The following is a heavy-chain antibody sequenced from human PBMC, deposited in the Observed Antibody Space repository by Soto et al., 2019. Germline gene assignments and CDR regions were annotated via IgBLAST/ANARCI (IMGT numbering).Heavy chain of an antibody. CDR1: GGSISSGGYS. V-gene: IGHV4-31*01. CDR2: IYFTGTT. J-gene: IGHJ5*02. CDR3: ARFVYRDCLNWVDP. D-gene: IGHD4-17*01. Sequence: SETLSLACTVSGGSISSGGYSWSWIRQYPGKCLECIGYIYFTGTTYHSPSLKSPVTISVDTSKNQFSLKLSAVAAADTAVFNCARFVYRDCLNWVDPWGQGTLGTVSS.